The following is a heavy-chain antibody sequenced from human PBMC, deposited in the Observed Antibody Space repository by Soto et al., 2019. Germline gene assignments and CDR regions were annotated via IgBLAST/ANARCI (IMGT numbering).Heavy chain of an antibody. Sequence: QVQLQESGPGLVKPSETLSLTCAVSSASISDNNWWSWVRQSPQKGLEWIGEIHHGGTTNYNPSRKSRVTISMDRSQNQIFMQLNSVTAADSAIYYCARHIGVPGTRGFDYWGQGTLVTVSS. D-gene: IGHD6-19*01. V-gene: IGHV4-4*02. CDR1: SASISDNNW. CDR3: ARHIGVPGTRGFDY. CDR2: IHHGGTT. J-gene: IGHJ4*02.